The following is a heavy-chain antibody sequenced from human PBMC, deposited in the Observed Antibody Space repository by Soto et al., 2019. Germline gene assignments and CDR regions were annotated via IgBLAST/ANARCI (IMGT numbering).Heavy chain of an antibody. CDR2: IWYDGSNK. D-gene: IGHD2-15*01. Sequence: GGSLRLSCAASGFTFSSYGMHWVRQAPGKGLEWVAVIWYDGSNKYYADSVKGRFTISRDNSKNTLYLQMNSLRAEDTAVYYCAREPTTARVGYCSGGSCYSMTGDAFDIWGQGTMVTVSS. CDR3: AREPTTARVGYCSGGSCYSMTGDAFDI. CDR1: GFTFSSYG. V-gene: IGHV3-33*01. J-gene: IGHJ3*02.